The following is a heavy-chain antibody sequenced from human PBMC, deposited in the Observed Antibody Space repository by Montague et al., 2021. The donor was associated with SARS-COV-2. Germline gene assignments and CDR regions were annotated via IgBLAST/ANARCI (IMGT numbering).Heavy chain of an antibody. CDR3: AREGIVGATGFDY. CDR1: GFTFSSYA. CDR2: ISYDGSNK. J-gene: IGHJ4*02. Sequence: SLRLSCAASGFTFSSYAMHWVRQAPGKGPEWVAVISYDGSNKYYADSVKGRFTTSRDNSKNTLYLQMNSLRAEDTAVYYCAREGIVGATGFDYWGQGTLVTVSS. V-gene: IGHV3-30*04. D-gene: IGHD1-26*01.